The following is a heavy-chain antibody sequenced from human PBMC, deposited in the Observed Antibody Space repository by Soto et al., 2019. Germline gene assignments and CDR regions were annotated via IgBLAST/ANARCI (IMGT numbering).Heavy chain of an antibody. CDR2: ISYDVSNK. CDR3: AKDPIPCYYSTGYYHAHYFQH. D-gene: IGHD3-22*01. J-gene: IGHJ1*01. V-gene: IGHV3-30*18. CDR1: GCTFRSYG. Sequence: GGSLRLSCAASGCTFRSYGMHWVRQAPGKGREWVAVISYDVSNKYYADSVKGRFIISRDNYKNTQYLQMKSLRAEDTAVYYCAKDPIPCYYSTGYYHAHYFQHWGQGTMVTVSS.